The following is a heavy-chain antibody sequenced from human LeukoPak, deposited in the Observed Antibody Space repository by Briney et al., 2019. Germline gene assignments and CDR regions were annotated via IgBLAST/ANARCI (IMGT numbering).Heavy chain of an antibody. J-gene: IGHJ3*02. CDR2: INPNSGGT. Sequence: ASVKVSCKASGYTFTGYYMHWVRQAPGQGLEWMGWINPNSGGTNCAQKFQGRVTMTRDTSISTAYMELSRLRSDDTAVYYCARENQIVVVSDNAFDIWGQGTMVTVSS. V-gene: IGHV1-2*02. D-gene: IGHD3-22*01. CDR3: ARENQIVVVSDNAFDI. CDR1: GYTFTGYY.